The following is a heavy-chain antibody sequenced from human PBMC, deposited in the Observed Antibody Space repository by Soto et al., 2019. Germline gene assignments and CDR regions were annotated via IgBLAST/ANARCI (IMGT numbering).Heavy chain of an antibody. Sequence: ASVKVSCKVSACTLTELSTHGARPAPGKGIEWMGGFDPEDGETIYAQKFQGRATMTEDTSTDTAYMELSSLRSEDTAVYYCATVSGGSYYSDYYLDYWGQGTLVTVSS. CDR1: ACTLTELS. CDR3: ATVSGGSYYSDYYLDY. V-gene: IGHV1-24*01. J-gene: IGHJ4*02. CDR2: FDPEDGET. D-gene: IGHD3-22*01.